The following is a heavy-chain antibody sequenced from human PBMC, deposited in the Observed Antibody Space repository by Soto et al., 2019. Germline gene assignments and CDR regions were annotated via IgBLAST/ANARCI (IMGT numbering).Heavy chain of an antibody. Sequence: EVQLVESGGGLVQPGRSLRLSCAASGFTFDDYAMHWVRQAPGKGLEWVSGISWNSGSIGYADSVKGRFTISRDNAKNSLYLQMNSLRAEDTALYYCAKPGVRALIDRGSWYYFDYWGQGTLVTVSS. CDR1: GFTFDDYA. J-gene: IGHJ4*02. V-gene: IGHV3-9*01. CDR2: ISWNSGSI. D-gene: IGHD6-13*01. CDR3: AKPGVRALIDRGSWYYFDY.